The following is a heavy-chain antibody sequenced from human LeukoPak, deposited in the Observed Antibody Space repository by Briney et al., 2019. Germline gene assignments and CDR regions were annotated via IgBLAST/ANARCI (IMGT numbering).Heavy chain of an antibody. CDR3: ARGKVETERLVPAVYYYYMDV. CDR1: GGTFSSFA. Sequence: VASVKVSCKASGGTFSSFAISWVRQAPGQGLAWMGWIIPIFGTANYTQKFQGRVTITTDESPSTAYMELSSLRTEDTAVYYCARGKVETERLVPAVYYYYMDVWGKGTTVTVSS. J-gene: IGHJ6*03. CDR2: IIPIFGTA. D-gene: IGHD6-19*01. V-gene: IGHV1-69*05.